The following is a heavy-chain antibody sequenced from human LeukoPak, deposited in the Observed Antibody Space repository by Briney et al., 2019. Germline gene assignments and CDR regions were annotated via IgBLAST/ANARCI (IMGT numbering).Heavy chain of an antibody. V-gene: IGHV3-21*04. Sequence: GGSLRLSCAASAFSLNACNMNWVRQAPGKGLEWVSSISYTGTYIYYADSVKGRFTISRDNAQNSLYLQMNSLRAEDTAIYYCVRDRGTYRPIDYWGQGTLVTVSS. CDR3: VRDRGTYRPIDY. D-gene: IGHD1-26*01. CDR1: AFSLNACN. CDR2: ISYTGTYI. J-gene: IGHJ4*02.